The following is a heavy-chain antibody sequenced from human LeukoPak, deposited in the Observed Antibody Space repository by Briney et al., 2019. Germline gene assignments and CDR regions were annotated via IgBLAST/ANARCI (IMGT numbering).Heavy chain of an antibody. D-gene: IGHD6-19*01. CDR3: ARQEDSSGWYGGDWYFDL. V-gene: IGHV4-39*01. J-gene: IGHJ2*01. CDR2: TYYSGST. CDR1: GGSISSSSYY. Sequence: SETLSLTCTVSGGSISSSSYYWGWIRQPPGKGLEWIGSTYYSGSTYYNPSLKSRVTISVDTSKNQFSLKLSSVTAADTAVYYCARQEDSSGWYGGDWYFDLWGRGTLVTVSS.